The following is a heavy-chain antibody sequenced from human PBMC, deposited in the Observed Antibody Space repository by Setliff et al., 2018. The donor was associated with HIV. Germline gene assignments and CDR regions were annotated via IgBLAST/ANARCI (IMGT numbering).Heavy chain of an antibody. CDR1: GFTFSFHS. J-gene: IGHJ2*01. CDR2: ISGAGGYQ. D-gene: IGHD6-13*01. V-gene: IGHV3-21*01. CDR3: ARTPRYSSSFGSPRYFDL. Sequence: PGGSLRLSCVASGFTFSFHSMSWVRQAPGKGLEWVASISGAGGYQNYADSLKGRFSVSRDNAQNSLYLQMNSLSAEDTAVYYCARTPRYSSSFGSPRYFDLWGRGTLVTVSS.